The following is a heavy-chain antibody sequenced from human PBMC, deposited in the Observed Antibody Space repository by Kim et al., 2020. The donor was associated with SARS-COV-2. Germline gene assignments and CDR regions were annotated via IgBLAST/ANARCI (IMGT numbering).Heavy chain of an antibody. CDR1: GGSISSSSYY. V-gene: IGHV4-39*01. CDR2: IYYSGST. CDR3: ARQRGNSAGWFDP. Sequence: SETLSLTCTVSGGSISSSSYYWGWIRQPPGKGLEWIGSIYYSGSTYYNPSLKSRVTISVDTSKNQFSLKLSSVTAADTAVYYCARQRGNSAGWFDPWGQGTLVTVSS. D-gene: IGHD4-4*01. J-gene: IGHJ5*02.